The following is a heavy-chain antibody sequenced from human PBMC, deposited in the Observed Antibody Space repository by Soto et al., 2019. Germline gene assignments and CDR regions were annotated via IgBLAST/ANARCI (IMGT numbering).Heavy chain of an antibody. J-gene: IGHJ2*01. V-gene: IGHV4-61*08. Sequence: PSETLSLTCTVSGGSISSGDYYWSWIRQPPGKGLEWIGYIYYSGSTNYNPSLKSRVTISVDTSKNQFSLKLSSVTAADTAVYYCARSPIHSGDLVYWYFDLWGRGTLVTVSS. CDR3: ARSPIHSGDLVYWYFDL. D-gene: IGHD4-17*01. CDR1: GGSISSGDYY. CDR2: IYYSGST.